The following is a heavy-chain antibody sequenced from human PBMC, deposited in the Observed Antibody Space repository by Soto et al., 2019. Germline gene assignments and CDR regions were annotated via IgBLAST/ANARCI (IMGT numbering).Heavy chain of an antibody. CDR3: ARGIRNYYGVDV. D-gene: IGHD5-18*01. V-gene: IGHV3-74*01. CDR1: GFTSSTYW. J-gene: IGHJ6*01. CDR2: IKFDGSTT. Sequence: VGSLRLSGVASGFTSSTYWMHCVRQAPRKGLVWVSRIKFDGSTTSYADSVKGRFTISRDNAKNTVYLQMNSLGGEDTGVYYCARGIRNYYGVDVWGQGTTVTVSS.